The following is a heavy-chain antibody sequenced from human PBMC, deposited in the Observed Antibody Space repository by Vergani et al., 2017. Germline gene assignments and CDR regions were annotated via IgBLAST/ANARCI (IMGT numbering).Heavy chain of an antibody. D-gene: IGHD2-2*02. V-gene: IGHV4-38-2*01. CDR2: IYHSGST. CDR3: ARVFSPWVVVPAAISPPYYFDY. J-gene: IGHJ4*02. CDR1: GYSISSGYY. Sequence: QVQLQESGPGLVKPSETLSLTCAVSGYSISSGYYWGWIRQPPGKGLEWLGRIYHSGSTYYNPYLKSRVTISVDTSKNQFFLKLSSVTAAETAVYYCARVFSPWVVVPAAISPPYYFDYWGQGALVTVSS.